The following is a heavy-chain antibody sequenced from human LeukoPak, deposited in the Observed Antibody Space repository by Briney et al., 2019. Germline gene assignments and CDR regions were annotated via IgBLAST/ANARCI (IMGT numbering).Heavy chain of an antibody. CDR3: AKDGERVTSQGNYFDY. Sequence: GRSLRLSCAASGFTFSSFAMHWVRQAPGKGLEWVTFIRYDGSNKYYADSVKGRFTISRDNSKNTLYLQMNNLRAGDTAVYYCAKDGERVTSQGNYFDYWGQGTLVTVSS. CDR2: IRYDGSNK. CDR1: GFTFSSFA. V-gene: IGHV3-30*02. D-gene: IGHD2-21*02. J-gene: IGHJ4*02.